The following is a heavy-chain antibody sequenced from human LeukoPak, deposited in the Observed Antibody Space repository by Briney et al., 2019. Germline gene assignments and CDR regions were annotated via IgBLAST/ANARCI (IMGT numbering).Heavy chain of an antibody. V-gene: IGHV4-39*01. CDR3: ASGVVVIAARTFDY. Sequence: SETLSLTCTVSGGSISSSSYYWGWIRQPPGKGLEWIGGIYYSGSTYYNPSLKSRVTISVDTSKNQFSLKLSSVTAADTAVYYCASGVVVIAARTFDYWGQGTLVTVSS. J-gene: IGHJ4*02. D-gene: IGHD2-15*01. CDR1: GGSISSSSYY. CDR2: IYYSGST.